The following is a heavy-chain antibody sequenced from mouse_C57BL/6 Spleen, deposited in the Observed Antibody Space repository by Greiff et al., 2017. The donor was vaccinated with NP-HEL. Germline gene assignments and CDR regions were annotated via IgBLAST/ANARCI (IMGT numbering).Heavy chain of an antibody. Sequence: EVKLMESGGGLVKPGGSLKLSCAASGFTFSSYAMSWVRQTPEKRLEWVATISDGGSYTYYPDNVKGRFTISRDNAKNNLYLQMSHLKSEDTAMYYCARVPRAYSYFDYWGQGTTLTVSS. CDR2: ISDGGSYT. J-gene: IGHJ2*01. CDR1: GFTFSSYA. V-gene: IGHV5-4*03. CDR3: ARVPRAYSYFDY.